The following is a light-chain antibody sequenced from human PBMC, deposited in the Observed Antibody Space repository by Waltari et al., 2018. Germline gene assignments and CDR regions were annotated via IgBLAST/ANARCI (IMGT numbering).Light chain of an antibody. CDR2: DAS. V-gene: IGKV1-5*01. Sequence: IQMTQSPSTLSASVGDRVTMTCRASQSIRSWLAWYQQKPGKAPKLLIYDASSLASGVPSRFSGSGSGTEFTLSISSLQPDDFATYYCQQYNSYSVYTFGQGTKLEIK. CDR1: QSIRSW. J-gene: IGKJ2*01. CDR3: QQYNSYSVYT.